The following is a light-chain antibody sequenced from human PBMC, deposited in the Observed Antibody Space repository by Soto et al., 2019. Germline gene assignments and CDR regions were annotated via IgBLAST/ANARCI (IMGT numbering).Light chain of an antibody. CDR1: SSDVGGYNY. CDR3: SSYAGSSNV. J-gene: IGLJ1*01. CDR2: EVN. Sequence: QPVLTQPPSASGYPGQSVAISCTGTSSDVGGYNYVSWYQQHPGKAPKLMIYEVNKRPSGVPDRFSGSKSGNTASLTVSGLQAEDEADYYCSSYAGSSNVFGTGTKVTVL. V-gene: IGLV2-8*01.